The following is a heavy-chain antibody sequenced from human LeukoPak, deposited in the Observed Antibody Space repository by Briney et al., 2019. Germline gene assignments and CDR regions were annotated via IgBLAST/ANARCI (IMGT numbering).Heavy chain of an antibody. CDR2: INPNSGGT. Sequence: ASVKVSCKASGYTFTGYYMHWVRQAPGQGLEWMGWINPNSGGTNYAQKFQGRVTMTRDTSISTAYMELSRLRSDDTAVYYCGCWCLNTLDYYGMDVWGQGTTVTVSS. J-gene: IGHJ6*02. V-gene: IGHV1-2*02. D-gene: IGHD2-21*01. CDR1: GYTFTGYY. CDR3: GCWCLNTLDYYGMDV.